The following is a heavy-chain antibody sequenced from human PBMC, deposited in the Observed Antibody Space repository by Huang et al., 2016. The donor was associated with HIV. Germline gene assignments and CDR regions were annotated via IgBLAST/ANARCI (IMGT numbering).Heavy chain of an antibody. CDR2: ITTIFDKT. V-gene: IGHV1-69*01. J-gene: IGHJ4*02. CDR1: GGTFSSYV. CDR3: ATGPRGSGSFN. D-gene: IGHD1-26*01. Sequence: QVQLVQSGAEVKKPGSSVKVSCKASGGTFSSYVISWVRQAPGQGLEWMGGITTIFDKTNYAQKLQGRVTIIADESTRTAYMEMSSLRPEDTATYYCATGPRGSGSFNWGQGTLVIVSS.